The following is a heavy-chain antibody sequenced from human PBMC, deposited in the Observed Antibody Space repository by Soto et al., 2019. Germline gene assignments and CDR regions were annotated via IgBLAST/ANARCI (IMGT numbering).Heavy chain of an antibody. J-gene: IGHJ4*02. Sequence: AGGSLRLSCAASGFTFNIYGMHWVRQAPDKGLEWVALISYDGSNQYYEDSVKGRFTISRDNSKNTLFLQMDSLRADDTAVYYCAKDQASGQGSFDSWGQGTLVTVSS. CDR2: ISYDGSNQ. V-gene: IGHV3-30*18. CDR3: AKDQASGQGSFDS. CDR1: GFTFNIYG.